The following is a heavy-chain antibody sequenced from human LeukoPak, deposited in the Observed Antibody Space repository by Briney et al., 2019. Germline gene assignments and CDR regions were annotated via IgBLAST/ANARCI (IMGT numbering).Heavy chain of an antibody. Sequence: SETLSLTCTVSGGSISSYYWSWIRQPPGKGLEWIGYIYYSGSTYYNPSLKSRVTISVDTSKNQFSLKLSSVTAADTAVYYCARENGDEGYFDLWGRGTLVTVSS. D-gene: IGHD4-17*01. CDR2: IYYSGST. CDR1: GGSISSYY. CDR3: ARENGDEGYFDL. J-gene: IGHJ2*01. V-gene: IGHV4-59*12.